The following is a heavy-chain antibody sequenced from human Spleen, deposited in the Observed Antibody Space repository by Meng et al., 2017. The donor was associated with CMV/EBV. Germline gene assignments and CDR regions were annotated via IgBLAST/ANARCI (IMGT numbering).Heavy chain of an antibody. V-gene: IGHV3-21*01. D-gene: IGHD3-10*01. J-gene: IGHJ5*02. CDR2: ISSSSSYI. CDR1: GFTFGDFG. Sequence: GGSLRLSCTGSGFTFGDFGMTWVRQAPGKGLEWVSSISSSSSYIYYADAVKGRFTISRDNAKNSLYLQMNSLRAEDTAVYYCARSGHRTYNWFDPWGQGTLVTVSS. CDR3: ARSGHRTYNWFDP.